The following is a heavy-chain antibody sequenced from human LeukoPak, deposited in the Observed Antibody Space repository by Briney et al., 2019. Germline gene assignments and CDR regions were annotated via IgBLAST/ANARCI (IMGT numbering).Heavy chain of an antibody. CDR3: ARDHGRVLFDY. D-gene: IGHD4-17*01. J-gene: IGHJ4*02. Sequence: GGSLRLSCAASGFTFSSYAMHWVRQAPGKGLEWVAVISYDGSNKYYADSVKGRFTISRDNSKNTLYLQMNSLRAEDTAVYYCARDHGRVLFDYWGQGTLVTVSS. V-gene: IGHV3-30-3*01. CDR1: GFTFSSYA. CDR2: ISYDGSNK.